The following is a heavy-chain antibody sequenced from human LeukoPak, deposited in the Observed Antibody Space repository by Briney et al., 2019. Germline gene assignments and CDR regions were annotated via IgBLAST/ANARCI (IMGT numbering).Heavy chain of an antibody. CDR2: ISSSGSTI. Sequence: GGTLRLSCAASGFTSSSYGMSWVRQAPGKGLEWVSYISSSGSTIYYADSVKGRFTISRDNAKNSLYLQMNSLRAEDTAVYYCAELGITMIGGVWGKGTTVTISS. J-gene: IGHJ6*04. CDR1: GFTSSSYG. D-gene: IGHD3-10*02. V-gene: IGHV3-48*04. CDR3: AELGITMIGGV.